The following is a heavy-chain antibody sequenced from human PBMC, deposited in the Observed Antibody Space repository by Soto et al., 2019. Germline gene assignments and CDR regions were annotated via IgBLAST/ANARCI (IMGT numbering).Heavy chain of an antibody. J-gene: IGHJ4*02. CDR2: IKRKTEGGAT. CDR1: GFDFSDTW. CDR3: TADLSSSTAWAHDY. D-gene: IGHD2-21*02. Sequence: EVQLVESGGGFVKPGGSLRLSCAASGFDFSDTWMNWVRQSPGKGLEWVARIKRKTEGGATDYAAPVKGRLTLSRDDSKRMVFLQMDNLKREDTGVYYCTADLSSSTAWAHDYWGQGTLVTVSS. V-gene: IGHV3-15*07.